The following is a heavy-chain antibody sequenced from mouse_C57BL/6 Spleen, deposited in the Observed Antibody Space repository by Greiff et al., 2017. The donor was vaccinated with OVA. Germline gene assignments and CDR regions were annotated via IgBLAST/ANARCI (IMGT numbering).Heavy chain of an antibody. D-gene: IGHD2-3*01. CDR3: ARNDGYLFAY. V-gene: IGHV1-55*01. J-gene: IGHJ3*01. CDR1: GYTFTSYW. CDR2: IYPGSGST. Sequence: VQLQQPGAELVKPGASVKMSCKASGYTFTSYWITWVKQRPGQGLEWIGDIYPGSGSTNYNEKFKSKATLTVDTSSSTAYMQLSSLTSEGSSVYYCARNDGYLFAYWGQGTLVTVSA.